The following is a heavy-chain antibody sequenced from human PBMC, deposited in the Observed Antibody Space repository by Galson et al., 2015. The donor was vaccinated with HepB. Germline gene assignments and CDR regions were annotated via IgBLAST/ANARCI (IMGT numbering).Heavy chain of an antibody. Sequence: SLRLSCAASGFTVSSNYMSWVRQAPGKGLEWVSVIYSGGSTYYADSVKGRFTISRDNSKNTLYLQMNSLRAEDTAVYYCAREWLRGDGYNFDYWGQGTLVTVSS. J-gene: IGHJ4*02. CDR3: AREWLRGDGYNFDY. D-gene: IGHD5-24*01. CDR2: IYSGGST. V-gene: IGHV3-66*01. CDR1: GFTVSSNY.